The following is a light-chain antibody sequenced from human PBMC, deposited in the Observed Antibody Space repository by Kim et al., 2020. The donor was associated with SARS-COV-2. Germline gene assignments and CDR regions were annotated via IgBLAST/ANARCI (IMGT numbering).Light chain of an antibody. J-gene: IGKJ1*01. CDR1: QGISNY. Sequence: DIQMTQSPSSLSASVGDRITITCRASQGISNYLAWYQQKPGIAPKLLIYGATALQSGVPSRFSGSESGTDFTLTISSLQPEDVATYYCQKYNSAPRTFGQGTKVDIK. V-gene: IGKV1-27*01. CDR3: QKYNSAPRT. CDR2: GAT.